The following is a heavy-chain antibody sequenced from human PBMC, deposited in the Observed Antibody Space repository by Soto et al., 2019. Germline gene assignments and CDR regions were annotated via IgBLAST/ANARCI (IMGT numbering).Heavy chain of an antibody. CDR3: ARHGVVVVPAAPREYYYYYYGMDV. D-gene: IGHD2-2*01. J-gene: IGHJ6*02. CDR2: IYPGDSDT. Sequence: PGESLKICCKVSGYSFTSYWIGWVRQMPGKGLEWMGIIYPGDSDTRYSPSFQGQVTISADKSISTAYLQWSSLKASDTAMYYCARHGVVVVPAAPREYYYYYYGMDVWGQGTTVTVSS. CDR1: GYSFTSYW. V-gene: IGHV5-51*01.